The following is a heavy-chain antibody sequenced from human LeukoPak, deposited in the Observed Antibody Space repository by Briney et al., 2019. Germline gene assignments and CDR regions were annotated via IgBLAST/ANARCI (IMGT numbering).Heavy chain of an antibody. V-gene: IGHV3-11*06. Sequence: PGGSLRLSCAASGFTFSDYYMGWIRQAPGKGLEWVSYISSSSSYTNYADSVKGRFTISRDNAKNSLYLQMNSLRAEDTAVYYCARDPTGTTAWFDPWGQGTLVTVSS. CDR2: ISSSSSYT. CDR1: GFTFSDYY. D-gene: IGHD1-1*01. J-gene: IGHJ5*02. CDR3: ARDPTGTTAWFDP.